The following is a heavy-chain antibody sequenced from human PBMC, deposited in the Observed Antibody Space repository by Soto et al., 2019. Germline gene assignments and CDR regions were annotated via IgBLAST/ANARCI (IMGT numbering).Heavy chain of an antibody. CDR1: GLTFSNYA. CDR3: ATHTFCSGGSCYPPDYYFDY. V-gene: IGHV3-23*01. D-gene: IGHD2-15*01. CDR2: FSAGGNSI. J-gene: IGHJ4*02. Sequence: PGGSLRLSCAASGLTFSNYAMNWVRQAPGEGLEWVSGFSAGGNSIYYADSVKGRFTISRDISKRTMYVQMNSLRAEDTAVYYCATHTFCSGGSCYPPDYYFDYWGQGTLVTVSS.